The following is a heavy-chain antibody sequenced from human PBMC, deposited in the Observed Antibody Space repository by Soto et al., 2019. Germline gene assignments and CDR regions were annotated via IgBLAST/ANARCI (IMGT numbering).Heavy chain of an antibody. J-gene: IGHJ4*02. CDR1: GESFGAYY. Sequence: VHLQQWGAGLLRPSETLSLTCTVSGESFGAYYWSWIRQSPGKGLEWIGEVYHSGDTKYNPSLKSRVTISEDPSKNQVSLRMTSMTAADTGVYYCARGFSNSVTTRFDSWGQGTLVTVSS. V-gene: IGHV4-34*01. D-gene: IGHD4-17*01. CDR2: VYHSGDT. CDR3: ARGFSNSVTTRFDS.